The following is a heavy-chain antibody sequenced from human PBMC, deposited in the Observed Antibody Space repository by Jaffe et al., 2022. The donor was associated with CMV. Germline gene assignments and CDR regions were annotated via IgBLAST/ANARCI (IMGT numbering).Heavy chain of an antibody. CDR1: GFAFSRFW. CDR3: ARGTPWYYFEY. V-gene: IGHV3-7*01. CDR2: IKEDGSEK. Sequence: EVQLVESGGGLVQPGGSLRLSCAASGFAFSRFWMSWVRQAPGKGLEWVANIKEDGSEKYYVDSVKGRFTISRDNAKNSLDLQMNSLRAEDTAVYYCARGTPWYYFEYWGQGARVTVSS. D-gene: IGHD2-8*02. J-gene: IGHJ4*02.